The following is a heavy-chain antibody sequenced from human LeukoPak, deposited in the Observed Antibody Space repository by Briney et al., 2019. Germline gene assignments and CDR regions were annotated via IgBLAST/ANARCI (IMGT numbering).Heavy chain of an antibody. CDR3: ARLLEPATGYYMDV. CDR2: ISSSGSTI. V-gene: IGHV3-48*03. Sequence: GGSLRLSCAASGFTFSSYEMNWVRQAPGKRLEWVSYISSSGSTIYYADSVKGRFTISRDNARNSLYLQMNSLRADDTAVYYCARLLEPATGYYMDVWGNGTTVTISS. CDR1: GFTFSSYE. D-gene: IGHD5-24*01. J-gene: IGHJ6*03.